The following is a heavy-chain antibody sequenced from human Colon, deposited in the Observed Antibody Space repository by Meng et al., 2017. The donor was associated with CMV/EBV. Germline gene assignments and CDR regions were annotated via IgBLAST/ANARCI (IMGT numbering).Heavy chain of an antibody. CDR3: VRSSGWSLFDY. CDR1: GYTFSDYY. J-gene: IGHJ4*02. D-gene: IGHD6-19*01. Sequence: VQWMRVGAGVKGPGASVKVSCKTSGYTFSDYYMHWVRQAPGQGLEWMGWIRSDGSATNYAQKFRGRVTMTRDASVSTAYMELSGLTSDDTAVYFCVRSSGWSLFDYWGPGALVTVSS. CDR2: IRSDGSAT. V-gene: IGHV1-2*02.